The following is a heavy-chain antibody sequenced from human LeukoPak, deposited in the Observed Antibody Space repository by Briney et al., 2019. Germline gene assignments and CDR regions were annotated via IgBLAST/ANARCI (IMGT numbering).Heavy chain of an antibody. CDR1: GFSLSTSGMR. J-gene: IGHJ4*02. D-gene: IGHD1-26*01. CDR2: TDWDDDK. Sequence: SGPALVKPTQTLTLTCTFSGFSLSTSGMRVNWIRQPPGKALAWLARTDWDDDKFYSTSLKTRLTISKDTSKNQVVLTMTNMDPVDTATYYCARISPENYSGSYPFDYWGQGTLVTVSS. CDR3: ARISPENYSGSYPFDY. V-gene: IGHV2-70*04.